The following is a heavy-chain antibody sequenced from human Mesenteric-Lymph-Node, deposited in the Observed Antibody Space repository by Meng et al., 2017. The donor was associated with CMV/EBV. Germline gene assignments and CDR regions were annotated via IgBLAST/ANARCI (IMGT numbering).Heavy chain of an antibody. Sequence: ASVKVSCKASGYTFTSYDINWVRQATGQGLEWMGWMDPNSGNTGYAQKFQGRVTMTTDTSTSTAYMELRSLRSDDTAVYYCARDLKVLRFFSWGQGTLVTVSS. CDR3: ARDLKVLRFFS. J-gene: IGHJ5*02. CDR1: GYTFTSYD. V-gene: IGHV1-8*02. D-gene: IGHD3-3*01. CDR2: MDPNSGNT.